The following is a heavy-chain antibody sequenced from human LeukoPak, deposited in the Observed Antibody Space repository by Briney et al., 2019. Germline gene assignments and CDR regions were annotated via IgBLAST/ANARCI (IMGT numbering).Heavy chain of an antibody. V-gene: IGHV3-23*01. D-gene: IGHD1-26*01. CDR1: GFTFSSYA. Sequence: PGGSLRLSCAASGFTFSSYAMSWVRQAPGKGLEWVSAISGSGGSTYYADSVKGRFTISRDNSKNTLYLQMNSLRAEDTAVYYCAKWSGSGVYYYGMDVWGQGTTVTVSS. CDR3: AKWSGSGVYYYGMDV. CDR2: ISGSGGST. J-gene: IGHJ6*02.